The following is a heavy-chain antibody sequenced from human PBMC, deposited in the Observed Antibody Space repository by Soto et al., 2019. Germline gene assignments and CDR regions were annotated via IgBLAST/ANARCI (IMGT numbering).Heavy chain of an antibody. J-gene: IGHJ5*02. D-gene: IGHD3-9*01. CDR3: ARVRGYDILTNWFDP. Sequence: WETLSLTCAVYGGSFSGYYWSWIRQPPGKGLEWIGEINHSGSTNYNPSLKSRVTISVDTSKNQFSLKLSSVTAADTAVYYCARVRGYDILTNWFDPWGQGTLVTVSS. CDR2: INHSGST. V-gene: IGHV4-34*01. CDR1: GGSFSGYY.